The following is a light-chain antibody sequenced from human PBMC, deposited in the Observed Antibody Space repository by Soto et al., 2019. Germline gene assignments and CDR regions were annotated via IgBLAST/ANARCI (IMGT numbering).Light chain of an antibody. Sequence: QSVLTQPASVSGSPGRSITISCTGTSSDVGGYNYVSWYQHHPGKAPKLMIFDVSNRPSGVSNRFSGSKSGNTASLTISGLQPEDEADYYCSSYTTSNTRQIVFGTGTKVT. CDR2: DVS. CDR3: SSYTTSNTRQIV. CDR1: SSDVGGYNY. V-gene: IGLV2-14*03. J-gene: IGLJ1*01.